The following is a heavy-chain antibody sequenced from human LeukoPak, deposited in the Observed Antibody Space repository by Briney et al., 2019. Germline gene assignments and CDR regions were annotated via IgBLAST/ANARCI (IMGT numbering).Heavy chain of an antibody. Sequence: GGSLRLSCAASGFTFDDYGMSWVRQAPGKGLEWVSGINWNGGSTGYADSVKGRFTISRDQSKNTVSLQMNSLRAEDTALYYCAKDGQSYAPYAMDVWGQGTTVTVSS. CDR2: INWNGGST. CDR3: AKDGQSYAPYAMDV. V-gene: IGHV3-20*04. D-gene: IGHD5-18*01. CDR1: GFTFDDYG. J-gene: IGHJ6*02.